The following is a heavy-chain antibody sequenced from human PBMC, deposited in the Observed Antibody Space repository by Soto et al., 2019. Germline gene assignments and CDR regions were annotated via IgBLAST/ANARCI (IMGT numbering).Heavy chain of an antibody. Sequence: SETLSLTCAVYGGSFSGYYWSWIRQPPGKGLEWIGEINHSGSTNYNPSLKCRVTISVDTSKNQFSLKLSSVTAADTAVYYCARGWDNWNYVDYWGQGTLVTVSS. J-gene: IGHJ4*02. D-gene: IGHD1-20*01. CDR3: ARGWDNWNYVDY. CDR1: GGSFSGYY. CDR2: INHSGST. V-gene: IGHV4-34*01.